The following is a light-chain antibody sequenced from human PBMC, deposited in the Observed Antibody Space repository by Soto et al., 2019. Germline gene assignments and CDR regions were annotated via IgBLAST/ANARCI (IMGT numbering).Light chain of an antibody. V-gene: IGKV3-15*01. CDR1: QSVRSY. Sequence: EIVMTQSPATLSVSPGDRATLSCRASQSVRSYLAWYQQKPGQSPRLLISGASTRATGFPARFSGSGSGTEFTLTISNLQSEDFAVYYCQQHNNWPYTFGQGTKLEIK. CDR2: GAS. J-gene: IGKJ2*01. CDR3: QQHNNWPYT.